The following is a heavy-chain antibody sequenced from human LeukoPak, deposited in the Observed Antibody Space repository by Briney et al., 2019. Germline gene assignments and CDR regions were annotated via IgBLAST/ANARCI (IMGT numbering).Heavy chain of an antibody. V-gene: IGHV1-18*01. D-gene: IGHD3-3*01. J-gene: IGHJ5*02. CDR3: ARDTYYDFWSGAIEFDP. CDR2: ISAYSGNT. Sequence: GASVKVSCKASGYTFTSYGISWVRQAPGQGLEWMGWISAYSGNTNYAQKLQGRVTMTTDTSTSTAYMELRSLRSDDTAVYYCARDTYYDFWSGAIEFDPWGQGTLVTVSS. CDR1: GYTFTSYG.